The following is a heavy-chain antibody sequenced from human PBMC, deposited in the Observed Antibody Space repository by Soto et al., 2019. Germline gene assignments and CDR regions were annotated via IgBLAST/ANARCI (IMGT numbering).Heavy chain of an antibody. CDR3: ARSYRRYCSGGSCYSYYYYYMDV. Sequence: QVQLQESGPGLVKPSETLSLTCTVSGGSISSYYWSWIRQPPGKGLEWIGYIYYSGSTNYNPSLKRRVTISVDTSKNQFSLKLSSVTAADTAVYYCARSYRRYCSGGSCYSYYYYYMDVLGKGTTVTVSS. CDR1: GGSISSYY. J-gene: IGHJ6*03. CDR2: IYYSGST. D-gene: IGHD2-15*01. V-gene: IGHV4-59*01.